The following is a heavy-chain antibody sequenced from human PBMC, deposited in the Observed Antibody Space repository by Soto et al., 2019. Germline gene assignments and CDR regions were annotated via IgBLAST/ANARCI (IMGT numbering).Heavy chain of an antibody. J-gene: IGHJ4*02. CDR3: ARWGGHDYNY. V-gene: IGHV3-7*03. CDR2: IRPDRYGP. CDR1: GLTFSDFY. Sequence: EVQLVQSGGGLVQPGGSLRLSCVGSGLTFSDFYMNWVRQAPGKGLEWVANIRPDRYGPNLVESVKGRFTTSRDNAKNPLFLQMNSLRPDDTAVYYGARWGGHDYNYWGQGILVSVSS. D-gene: IGHD4-4*01.